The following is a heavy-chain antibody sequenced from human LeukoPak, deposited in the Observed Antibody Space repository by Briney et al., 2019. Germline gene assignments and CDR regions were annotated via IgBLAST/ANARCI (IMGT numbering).Heavy chain of an antibody. CDR3: ARCPIAAAGEYFDY. D-gene: IGHD6-13*01. CDR2: IKQDGSEK. Sequence: GGSLRLSCAASGFTFSSYWMSWVRQAPGKGLEWVANIKQDGSEKYYVDSVKGRFTISRDNAKNSLYLQMNSLRAEDTAVYYCARCPIAAAGEYFDYWGQGTLSPSPQ. J-gene: IGHJ4*02. V-gene: IGHV3-7*01. CDR1: GFTFSSYW.